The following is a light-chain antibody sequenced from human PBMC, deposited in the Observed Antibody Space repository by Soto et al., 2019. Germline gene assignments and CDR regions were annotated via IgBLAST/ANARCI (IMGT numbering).Light chain of an antibody. J-gene: IGKJ2*01. Sequence: EIVLTQSPATLSLSPGETATLSCRASQSVSSNLAWYQQKPGQATRLIIYGASTRANGIPARFSGSGSGTEFTLTISSLQSEDFAVYYCQQYNNWPMYTFGQGTKVDIK. CDR3: QQYNNWPMYT. CDR2: GAS. V-gene: IGKV3-15*01. CDR1: QSVSSN.